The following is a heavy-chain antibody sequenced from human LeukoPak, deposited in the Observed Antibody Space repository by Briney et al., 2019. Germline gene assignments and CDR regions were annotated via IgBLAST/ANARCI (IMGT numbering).Heavy chain of an antibody. CDR1: GFTFSSYA. V-gene: IGHV3-30-3*01. CDR2: ISYDGSNK. J-gene: IGHJ4*02. Sequence: GESLRLSCAASGFTFSSYAMHWVRQAPGKGLEWVAVISYDGSNKYYADSVKGRFTISRDNSKNTLYLQMNSLRAEDTAVYYCARDSYYGSGSTGGDYWGQGTLVTVSS. CDR3: ARDSYYGSGSTGGDY. D-gene: IGHD3-10*01.